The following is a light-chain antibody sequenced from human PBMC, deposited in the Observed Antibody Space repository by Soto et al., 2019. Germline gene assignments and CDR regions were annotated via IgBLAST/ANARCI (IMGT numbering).Light chain of an antibody. J-gene: IGLJ2*01. V-gene: IGLV2-14*03. CDR2: DVT. CDR3: SSYTSSDTVV. CDR1: SSDIGGYNF. Sequence: QSALTQPASVSGSPGQSITISCTGTSSDIGGYNFVSWYQQHPGKVPKLMIYDVTNRPSGVSYRFSGSKSANTASLTISGLQAEDEADYYCSSYTSSDTVVFGGGTKLTVL.